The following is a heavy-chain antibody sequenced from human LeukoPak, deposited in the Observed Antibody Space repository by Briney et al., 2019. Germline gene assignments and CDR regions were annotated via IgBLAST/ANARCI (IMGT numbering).Heavy chain of an antibody. V-gene: IGHV3-21*01. CDR2: ISSSSSYI. Sequence: GGSLRLSCAASGFTFSSYSMNWVRQAPGKGLEWVSSISSSSSYIYYADSVKGRFTISRDNAKNSLYLQMNSLRAEDTAVYYCARDLVVVPAADWGQGTLVTVSS. D-gene: IGHD2-2*01. CDR1: GFTFSSYS. J-gene: IGHJ4*02. CDR3: ARDLVVVPAAD.